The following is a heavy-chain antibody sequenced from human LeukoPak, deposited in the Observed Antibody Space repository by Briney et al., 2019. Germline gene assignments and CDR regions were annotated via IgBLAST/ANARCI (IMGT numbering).Heavy chain of an antibody. CDR2: IIPIFGTA. CDR3: ARREVVGATLSNWFDP. Sequence: ASVKVSCKASGGTFSSYAISWVRQAPGQGLEWMGGIIPIFGTANYAQKFQGRVTMTRDMSTSTVYMELSSLRSEDTAVYYCARREVVGATLSNWFDPWGQGTLVTVSS. CDR1: GGTFSSYA. D-gene: IGHD1-26*01. V-gene: IGHV1-69*05. J-gene: IGHJ5*02.